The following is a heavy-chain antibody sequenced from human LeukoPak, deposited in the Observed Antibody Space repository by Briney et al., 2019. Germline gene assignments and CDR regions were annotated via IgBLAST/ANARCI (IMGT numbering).Heavy chain of an antibody. CDR1: GGSISSYY. Sequence: SETLSLTCTVSGGSISSYYWSWIRQPPGKGLEWIGEIYHSGSTNYNPSLKSRVTISVDKSKNQFSLKLSSVTAADTAVYYCARDLGSSWKDAFDIWGQGTMVTVSS. V-gene: IGHV4-59*12. CDR2: IYHSGST. J-gene: IGHJ3*02. D-gene: IGHD6-13*01. CDR3: ARDLGSSWKDAFDI.